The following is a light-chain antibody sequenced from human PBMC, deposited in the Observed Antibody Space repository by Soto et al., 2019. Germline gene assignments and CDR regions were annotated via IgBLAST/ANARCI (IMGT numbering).Light chain of an antibody. CDR1: NMGGKS. CDR3: QVWDTGSDHVV. CDR2: DDS. Sequence: SYELTRPPSVSVAPGQTAMITCGGNNMGGKSVHWYQQKPGQAPVLVGYDDSGRPSGIPERFSGSNSGNTATLTISRVEAGDEADYYCQVWDTGSDHVVFGGGTKLTVL. V-gene: IGLV3-21*02. J-gene: IGLJ2*01.